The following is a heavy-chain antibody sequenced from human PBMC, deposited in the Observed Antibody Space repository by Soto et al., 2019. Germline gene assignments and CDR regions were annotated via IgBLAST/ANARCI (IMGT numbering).Heavy chain of an antibody. D-gene: IGHD2-2*01. V-gene: IGHV3-74*01. CDR1: GFTFSSYW. Sequence: EVQLVESGGGLVQPGGSLRLSCAASGFTFSSYWMHWVRQAPGKGLVWFSRINSDGSSTSYADSVKGRFTISRDNAKNTLYLQMNSLRAEDTAVYYCAREPPEGDYDYYGMDVWGQGTTVTVSS. J-gene: IGHJ6*02. CDR2: INSDGSST. CDR3: AREPPEGDYDYYGMDV.